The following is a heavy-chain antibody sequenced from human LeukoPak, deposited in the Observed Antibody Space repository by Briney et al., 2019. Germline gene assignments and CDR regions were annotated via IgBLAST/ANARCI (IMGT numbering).Heavy chain of an antibody. D-gene: IGHD3-10*01. J-gene: IGHJ6*02. CDR2: ISSSGATF. CDR3: AAQYGSGSPYYFYAMDL. CDR1: GFKFSGHE. Sequence: GGSLRLSCAASGFKFSGHEMNWVRQAPGKGLEWVSFISSSGATFHYAHSVRGRFTISRDNAKNSLYLQMDSLRADDTATYYCAAQYGSGSPYYFYAMDLWGQGTTVTLSS. V-gene: IGHV3-48*03.